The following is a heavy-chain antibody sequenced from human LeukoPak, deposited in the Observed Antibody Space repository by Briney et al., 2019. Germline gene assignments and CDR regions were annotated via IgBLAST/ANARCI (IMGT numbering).Heavy chain of an antibody. J-gene: IGHJ6*03. CDR2: IKGDGSKT. V-gene: IGHV3-7*01. Sequence: GGSLRLSCAASGFNFSPYWMSWVRQAPGKGLEWVANIKGDGSKTYYVDSVKGRFTISRDNAKNSLYLQMNSLRAEDTAVYYCARGGAYGDYYYMDVWGKGTTVTVSS. CDR1: GFNFSPYW. D-gene: IGHD4-17*01. CDR3: ARGGAYGDYYYMDV.